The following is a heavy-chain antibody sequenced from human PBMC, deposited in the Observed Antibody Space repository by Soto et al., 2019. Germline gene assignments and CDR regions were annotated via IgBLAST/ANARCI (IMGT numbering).Heavy chain of an antibody. Sequence: SETLSLTCAVSGGSFTSNNWWTWVRQPPGQGLEWIGEIYRTGSTNYNPSLKSRVTISLDKSENQFSLKVTSLTAAGTAVYYCASRDPGTSVDHWGQGTLVTVSS. V-gene: IGHV4-4*02. J-gene: IGHJ5*02. D-gene: IGHD1-7*01. CDR2: IYRTGST. CDR1: GGSFTSNNW. CDR3: ASRDPGTSVDH.